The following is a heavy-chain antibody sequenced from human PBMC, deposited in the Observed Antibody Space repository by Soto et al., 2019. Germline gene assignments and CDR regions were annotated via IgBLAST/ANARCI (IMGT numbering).Heavy chain of an antibody. CDR2: IYYSGST. V-gene: IGHV4-61*01. Sequence: QVQLQESGPGLVKPSETLSLTCTVSGGSVSSGSYYWSWIRQPPGKGLEWIGYIYYSGSTNYNPPLKSRVTISVDTSKNQFSLKLSSVTAADTAVYYCARVGSLYGDPTYWYFDLWGRGTLVTVSS. CDR1: GGSVSSGSYY. J-gene: IGHJ2*01. CDR3: ARVGSLYGDPTYWYFDL. D-gene: IGHD4-17*01.